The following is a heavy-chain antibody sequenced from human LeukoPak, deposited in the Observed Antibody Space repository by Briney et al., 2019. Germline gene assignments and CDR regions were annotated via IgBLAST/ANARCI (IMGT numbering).Heavy chain of an antibody. CDR2: ISGSGGST. D-gene: IGHD6-13*01. CDR3: AKDMVAAAGTPLFFDY. J-gene: IGHJ4*02. CDR1: EFTFSSYA. V-gene: IGHV3-23*01. Sequence: GGSLRLSCAASEFTFSSYAMSWVRQAPGKGLEWVSAISGSGGSTYYADSVKGRFTISRDNSKNTLYLQMNSLRAEDTAVYYCAKDMVAAAGTPLFFDYWGQGTLVTVSS.